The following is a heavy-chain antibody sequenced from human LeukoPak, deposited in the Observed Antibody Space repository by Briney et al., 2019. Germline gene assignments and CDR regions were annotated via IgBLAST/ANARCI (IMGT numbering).Heavy chain of an antibody. D-gene: IGHD6-13*01. Sequence: ASVKVSCKASGYTFTGYYMHWVRRAPGQGLEWMGWINPNSGGTNYAQKFQGRVTMTRDTSISTAYMELSRLRSDDTAVYYCARVHRTGIAAAGEYYFDYWGQGTLVTVSS. CDR1: GYTFTGYY. CDR3: ARVHRTGIAAAGEYYFDY. CDR2: INPNSGGT. J-gene: IGHJ4*02. V-gene: IGHV1-2*02.